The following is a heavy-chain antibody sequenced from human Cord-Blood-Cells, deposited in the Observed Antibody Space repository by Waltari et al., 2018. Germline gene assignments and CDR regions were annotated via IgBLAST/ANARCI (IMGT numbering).Heavy chain of an antibody. CDR3: ASLSAGYAFDI. CDR2: IYYGGST. Sequence: QLQLQESGPGLVKPSETLSLTCTVSGGSISSSSYSWGWFRQPPGKGLEWIGSIYYGGSTYYNPSLKSRVTISVDTSKNQFSLRLSSVTAADMAVYYCASLSAGYAFDIWGQGTMVTVSS. J-gene: IGHJ3*02. D-gene: IGHD6-13*01. V-gene: IGHV4-39*01. CDR1: GGSISSSSYS.